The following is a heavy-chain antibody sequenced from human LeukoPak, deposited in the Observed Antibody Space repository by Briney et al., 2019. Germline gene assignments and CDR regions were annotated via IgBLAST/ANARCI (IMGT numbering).Heavy chain of an antibody. CDR2: ISYDGSNQ. CDR1: GFTFSSYG. D-gene: IGHD2-2*02. CDR3: AKDRCGTTNCYIGGVLGYFFDS. Sequence: GRSLRLSCAASGFTFSSYGMHWVRQAPGKGLEWVAVISYDGSNQYYAGSVKGRFTVSRDNSKNTLYLQMNSLRAEDTAVYYCAKDRCGTTNCYIGGVLGYFFDSWGQGTLVTVSS. J-gene: IGHJ4*02. V-gene: IGHV3-30*18.